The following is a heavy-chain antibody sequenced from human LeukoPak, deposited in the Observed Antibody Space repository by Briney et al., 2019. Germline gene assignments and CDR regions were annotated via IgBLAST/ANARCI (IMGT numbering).Heavy chain of an antibody. J-gene: IGHJ4*02. D-gene: IGHD6-13*01. CDR1: GFTFSNYA. CDR2: ISGSSGRT. CDR3: AKDRTTSRWYGGWDH. V-gene: IGHV3-43*02. Sequence: GGSLRLSCAASGFTFSNYAMNWVRQAPGKGLEWVSAISGSSGRTYYADSVKGRFTISRDNSKNSLYLQMNSLRTEDTALYYCAKDRTTSRWYGGWDHWGQGTLVTVSS.